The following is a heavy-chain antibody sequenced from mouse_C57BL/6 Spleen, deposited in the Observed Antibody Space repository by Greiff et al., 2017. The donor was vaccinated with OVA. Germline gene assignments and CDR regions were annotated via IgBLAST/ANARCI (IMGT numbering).Heavy chain of an antibody. CDR3: ARWDYGMDY. Sequence: VQLQESGAELAKPGASVKLSCKASGYTFTSYWMHWVKQRPGQGLEWIGYINPSSGYTKYNQKFKDKATVTADKSSSTAYMQLSSLTYEDSAVYYCARWDYGMDYWGQGTSVTVSS. D-gene: IGHD1-1*01. CDR2: INPSSGYT. CDR1: GYTFTSYW. V-gene: IGHV1-7*01. J-gene: IGHJ4*01.